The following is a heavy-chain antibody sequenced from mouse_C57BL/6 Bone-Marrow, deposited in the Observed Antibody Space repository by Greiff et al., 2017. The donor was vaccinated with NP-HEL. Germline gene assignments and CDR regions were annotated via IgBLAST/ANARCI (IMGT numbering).Heavy chain of an antibody. CDR2: IDPNSGGT. CDR3: ARYYYGSSSFDY. CDR1: GYTFTSYL. V-gene: IGHV1-72*01. D-gene: IGHD1-1*01. J-gene: IGHJ2*01. Sequence: VQLQQPGAELVKPGASVKLSCKASGYTFTSYLMHWVKQRPGRGLEWIGRIDPNSGGTKYNEKFKSKATLTVDKPSSTAYMQLNLTSEDSAVYYCARYYYGSSSFDYWGQGTTLTVSS.